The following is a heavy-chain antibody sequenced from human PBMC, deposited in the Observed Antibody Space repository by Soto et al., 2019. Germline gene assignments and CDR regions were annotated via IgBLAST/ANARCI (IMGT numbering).Heavy chain of an antibody. Sequence: GASVKVSCKASGYTFTSYGISWVRQAPGQGLEWMGWISAYNGNTNYAQKLQGRVTMTTDTSTSTAYMELRSLRSDDTAVYYCARDRESSPYSSGWYGAFDIWGQGTMVTVSS. V-gene: IGHV1-18*04. J-gene: IGHJ3*02. D-gene: IGHD6-19*01. CDR3: ARDRESSPYSSGWYGAFDI. CDR2: ISAYNGNT. CDR1: GYTFTSYG.